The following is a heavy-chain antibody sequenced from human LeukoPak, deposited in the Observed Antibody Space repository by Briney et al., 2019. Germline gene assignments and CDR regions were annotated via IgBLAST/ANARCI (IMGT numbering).Heavy chain of an antibody. CDR1: GDTFTDYY. CDR2: INPNSGGT. Sequence: ASVKVSCKASGDTFTDYYMHWIRQAPGQGLEWMGRINPNSGGTNHAQKFQGRVTMTRDTPISTAYMELSRLRSDDTAVYYCALYYYDSRGYYPYWGQGTLVTVSS. CDR3: ALYYYDSRGYYPY. D-gene: IGHD3-22*01. V-gene: IGHV1-2*06. J-gene: IGHJ4*02.